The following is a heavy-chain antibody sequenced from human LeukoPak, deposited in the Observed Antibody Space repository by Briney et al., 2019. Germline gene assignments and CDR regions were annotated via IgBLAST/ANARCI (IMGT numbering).Heavy chain of an antibody. CDR3: ATGPSSIAARGAFDY. V-gene: IGHV4-30-2*01. J-gene: IGHJ4*02. CDR2: IYHSGST. CDR1: GGSISSGGYY. Sequence: SQTLSLTCTVSGGSISSGGYYWSWIRQPPGKGLEWIGYIYHSGSTYYNPSLKSRVTISVDRSKNQFSLKLSSVTAADTAVYYCATGPSSIAARGAFDYWGQGTLVTVSS. D-gene: IGHD6-6*01.